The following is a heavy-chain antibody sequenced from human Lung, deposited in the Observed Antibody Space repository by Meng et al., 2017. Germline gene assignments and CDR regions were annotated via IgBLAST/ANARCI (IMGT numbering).Heavy chain of an antibody. D-gene: IGHD4-11*01. CDR1: GGSFSDYY. CDR3: ARGPTTMAHDFDY. Sequence: QVTLQQGGAGLLKPSGTLSLTCVVFGGSFSDYYWSWIRQPPGKGLEWIGEINHSGSTNYNPSLESRATISVDTSQNNLSLKLSSVTAADSAVYYCARGPTTMAHDFDYWGQGTLVTVSS. J-gene: IGHJ4*02. V-gene: IGHV4-34*01. CDR2: INHSGST.